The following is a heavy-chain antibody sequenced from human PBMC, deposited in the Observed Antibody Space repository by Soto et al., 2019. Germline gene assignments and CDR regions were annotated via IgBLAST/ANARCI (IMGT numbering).Heavy chain of an antibody. CDR3: AKTEPPDLYVLDY. J-gene: IGHJ4*02. CDR1: VFNFRIYG. V-gene: IGHV3-30*18. Sequence: RGSLLLSCVSSVFNFRIYGMHWVRQAPGKGLEWVSMISFEGSNKNYADSVKGRFTISRDNSKNTLYLEMNSLRPKDTAVYYCAKTEPPDLYVLDYWGQGALVTVSS. D-gene: IGHD3-16*01. CDR2: ISFEGSNK.